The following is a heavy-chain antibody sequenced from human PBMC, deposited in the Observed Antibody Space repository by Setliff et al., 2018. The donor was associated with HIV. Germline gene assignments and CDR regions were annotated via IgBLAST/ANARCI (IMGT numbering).Heavy chain of an antibody. CDR1: GGTFSSYA. D-gene: IGHD2-2*01. V-gene: IGHV1-69*13. Sequence: ASVKVSCKASGGTFSSYAISWVRQAPGQGLEWMGGIIPIFGAPNYAPSFQGRVTLTAVYSTDTAQIELRSLRSDDTAIYYCVTAQSTVVLPAPRATHFKSWGQGTLVTVSS. J-gene: IGHJ5*02. CDR3: VTAQSTVVLPAPRATHFKS. CDR2: IIPIFGAP.